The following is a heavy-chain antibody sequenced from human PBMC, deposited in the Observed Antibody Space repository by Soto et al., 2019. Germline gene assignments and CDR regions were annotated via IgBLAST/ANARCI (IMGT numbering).Heavy chain of an antibody. CDR2: ISYDGSNK. J-gene: IGHJ4*02. Sequence: GGSLRLSCAASGFTFSSYGMHWVRQAPGKGLEWVAVISYDGSNKYYADSVKGRFTISRDNSKNTLYLQMNSLRAEDTAVYYCANQYGDYDYFDYWGQGTLVTVS. CDR1: GFTFSSYG. V-gene: IGHV3-30*18. D-gene: IGHD4-17*01. CDR3: ANQYGDYDYFDY.